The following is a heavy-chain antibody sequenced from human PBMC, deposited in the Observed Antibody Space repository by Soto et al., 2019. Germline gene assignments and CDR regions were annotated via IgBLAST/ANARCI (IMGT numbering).Heavy chain of an antibody. CDR2: IYYSGST. V-gene: IGHV4-59*01. CDR1: GGSISSYY. D-gene: IGHD1-1*01. CDR3: AREGTTVDSYYYYGLDV. Sequence: QVQLQASGPGLVKPSETLSLTCTVSGGSISSYYWSWIRQPPGKGLEWIGYIYYSGSTNYNPSLESRVTITVDTANNQFSLKRSSVTAADSAVYYCAREGTTVDSYYYYGLDVLGQGTTVTVSS. J-gene: IGHJ6*02.